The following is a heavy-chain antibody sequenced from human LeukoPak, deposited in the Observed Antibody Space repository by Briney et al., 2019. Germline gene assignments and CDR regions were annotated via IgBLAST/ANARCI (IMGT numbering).Heavy chain of an antibody. V-gene: IGHV3-53*01. CDR3: ARGYCSSTSCYAGDY. CDR2: IYSSGNT. Sequence: GGSLRLSCAASGFTLSSYSMNWVRQSPGKGLEWVSVIYSSGNTYYADSVKGRFTISRDNSKNTLYLQMNSLRAEDTAVYYCARGYCSSTSCYAGDYWGQGTLVTVSS. CDR1: GFTLSSYS. J-gene: IGHJ4*02. D-gene: IGHD2-2*01.